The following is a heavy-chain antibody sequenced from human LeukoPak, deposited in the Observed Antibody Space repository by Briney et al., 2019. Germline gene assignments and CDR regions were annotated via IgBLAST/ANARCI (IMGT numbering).Heavy chain of an antibody. D-gene: IGHD1-14*01. CDR3: ATTGPIDY. CDR1: GFTVSTYC. Sequence: GGSLRLSWAASGFTVSTYCMSWVRQAPGKGLEWVSVISSGGSTYFAASVRGGFTISRDNSKNTLYLQMNSLRAEDTAVYYCATTGPIDYWGQGTLVTVSS. V-gene: IGHV3-53*05. J-gene: IGHJ4*02. CDR2: ISSGGST.